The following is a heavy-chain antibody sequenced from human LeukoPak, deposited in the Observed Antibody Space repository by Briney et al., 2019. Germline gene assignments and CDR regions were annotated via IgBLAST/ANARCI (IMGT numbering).Heavy chain of an antibody. Sequence: SETLSLTCTVSGGSISSYYWTWIRQPPGKGLEWIGYIYYSGSTNYNPSLKSRVTISVDTSKNKFSLKLSSVTAADTAVYYCARPDGSTYDYWGQGTLVTVSS. D-gene: IGHD4-11*01. CDR2: IYYSGST. V-gene: IGHV4-59*12. CDR1: GGSISSYY. CDR3: ARPDGSTYDY. J-gene: IGHJ4*02.